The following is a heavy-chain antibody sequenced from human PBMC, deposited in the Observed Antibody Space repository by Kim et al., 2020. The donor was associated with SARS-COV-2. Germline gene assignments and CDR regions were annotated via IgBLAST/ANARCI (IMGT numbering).Heavy chain of an antibody. CDR3: ARGYYDNSGYYLAY. D-gene: IGHD3-22*01. V-gene: IGHV3-74*01. CDR2: INSDGSTT. J-gene: IGHJ4*02. CDR1: GFTFSDYW. Sequence: GGSLRLSCAASGFTFSDYWMHWVRQAPGKGLVWVSRINSDGSTTHYADSVKGRFTIPRDNAKNTLFLQMNNLRAEDTAVYYCARGYYDNSGYYLAYWGQGTLVTVSS.